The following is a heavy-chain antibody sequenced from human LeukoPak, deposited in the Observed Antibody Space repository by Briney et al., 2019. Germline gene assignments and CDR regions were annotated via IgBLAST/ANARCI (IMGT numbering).Heavy chain of an antibody. CDR3: AKPSSSWYGYFDY. Sequence: PGGSLRLSCAASGFTLSSYAMSWVRQAPGRGLEWVSAISGSGGSTYYADSVKGRFTISRDNSKNTLYLQMNSLRTEDTAVYYCAKPSSSWYGYFDYWGQGTLVTVSS. V-gene: IGHV3-23*01. J-gene: IGHJ4*02. CDR1: GFTLSSYA. D-gene: IGHD6-13*01. CDR2: ISGSGGST.